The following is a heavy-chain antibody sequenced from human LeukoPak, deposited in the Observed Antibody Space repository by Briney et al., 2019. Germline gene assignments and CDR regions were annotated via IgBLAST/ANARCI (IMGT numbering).Heavy chain of an antibody. CDR1: GFTFDDYG. V-gene: IGHV3-23*01. D-gene: IGHD6-19*01. J-gene: IGHJ4*02. CDR3: AKSAGDSSGWFDY. Sequence: GGSLRLSCAASGFTFDDYGMSWVRQAPGKGLEWVSAISGSGGSTYYADSVEGRFTISRDNSKNTVYLHMNSLRAEDTAVYYCAKSAGDSSGWFDYWGQGTLVTVSS. CDR2: ISGSGGST.